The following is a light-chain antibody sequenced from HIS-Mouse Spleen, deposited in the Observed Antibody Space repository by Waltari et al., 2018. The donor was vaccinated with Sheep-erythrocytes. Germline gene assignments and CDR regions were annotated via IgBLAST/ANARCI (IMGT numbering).Light chain of an antibody. J-gene: IGLJ3*02. CDR3: CSYAGSSTPWV. V-gene: IGLV2-23*01. CDR1: SSDVGSYNL. Sequence: QSALTQPASVSGSPGQSITISCTGTSSDVGSYNLVSWYQQHPGKAPQLMIYEGSKRPAVVLNRFSGSKSGNTASLTISGLQAEDEADYYCCSYAGSSTPWVFGGGTKLTVL. CDR2: EGS.